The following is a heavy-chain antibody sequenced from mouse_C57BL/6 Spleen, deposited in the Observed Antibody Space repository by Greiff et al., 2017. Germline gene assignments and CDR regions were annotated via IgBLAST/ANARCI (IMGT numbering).Heavy chain of an antibody. CDR1: GYAFSSYW. CDR3: ARRTHYYGRGYYFDY. V-gene: IGHV1-80*01. Sequence: VQLQQSGAELVKPGASVKISCKASGYAFSSYWMNWVKQRPGKGLEWIGQIYPGDGDTNYNGEFKGKDTLTADKSSSTAYMQLSSLTSEDSAVYFCARRTHYYGRGYYFDYWGQGTTLTVSS. D-gene: IGHD1-1*01. CDR2: IYPGDGDT. J-gene: IGHJ2*01.